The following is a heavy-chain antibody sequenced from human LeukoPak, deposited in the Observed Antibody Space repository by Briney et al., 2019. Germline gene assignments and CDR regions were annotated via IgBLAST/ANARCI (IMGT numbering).Heavy chain of an antibody. CDR2: ITSSGTYI. V-gene: IGHV3-21*01. D-gene: IGHD2-8*01. Sequence: PGGSLRLSCAASGFTFSNYNMNWVRQAPGKAMEWVSSITSSGTYIFYADSVKGRFTVSRDNTKNSLFLQMNSLRAEDTAIYYCARGSTEWWQKNAFDFWGQGTVVTVSS. J-gene: IGHJ3*01. CDR3: ARGSTEWWQKNAFDF. CDR1: GFTFSNYN.